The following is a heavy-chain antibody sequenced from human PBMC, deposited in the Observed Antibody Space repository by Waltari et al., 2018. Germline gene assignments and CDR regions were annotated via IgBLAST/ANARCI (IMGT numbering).Heavy chain of an antibody. CDR2: IKKDGSEE. CDR1: GFTLSSYW. J-gene: IGHJ3*02. V-gene: IGHV3-7*01. Sequence: EVQLVESGGGLVQPGGSLRRSFAASGFTLSSYWMSWVRQAPGKGPEWVANIKKDGSEEYYVDSVRGRFTISRDNAKNSLYLQMNSLRPEDTAVYYCARDQWFAFDIWGQGTMVTVSS. CDR3: ARDQWFAFDI. D-gene: IGHD3-22*01.